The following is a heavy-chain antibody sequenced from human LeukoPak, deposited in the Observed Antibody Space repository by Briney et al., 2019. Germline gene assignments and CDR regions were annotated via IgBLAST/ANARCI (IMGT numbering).Heavy chain of an antibody. CDR1: GFSITSGYF. CDR3: ARGQIYDYWTPVSWKFDL. V-gene: IGHV4-38-2*02. D-gene: IGHD3/OR15-3a*01. CDR2: IYTTGAGST. J-gene: IGHJ2*01. Sequence: SETLSLTCSVSGFSITSGYFWGWIRQSPGKDLEWIGNIYTTGAGSTYYNPSVKSRVTLFSDKAKNQLSLKMNSVTAADTAVYYCARGQIYDYWTPVSWKFDLWGRGTLVSVSS.